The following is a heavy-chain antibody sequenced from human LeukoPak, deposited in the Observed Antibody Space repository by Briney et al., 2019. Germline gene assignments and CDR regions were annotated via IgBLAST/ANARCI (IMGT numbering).Heavy chain of an antibody. CDR2: IYTSGST. Sequence: TLSLTCTVSGDSISSGSFYWSWIRQAAGKGLEWIGRIYTSGSTNYSPSLKSRVTMSVDTSKNQFSLKLSSVTAADTAVYYCARDVVAAVGSFDYWGQGTQVTVSS. V-gene: IGHV4-61*02. CDR1: GDSISSGSFY. D-gene: IGHD2-2*01. J-gene: IGHJ4*02. CDR3: ARDVVAAVGSFDY.